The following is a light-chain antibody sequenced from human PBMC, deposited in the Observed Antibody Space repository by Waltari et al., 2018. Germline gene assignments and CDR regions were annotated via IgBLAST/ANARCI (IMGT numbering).Light chain of an antibody. CDR1: ENVDNN. J-gene: IGKJ1*01. Sequence: EIVVTQSPATLSLSPGERATLSCRASENVDNNIALYQQKPGQPPRLLISGASTRATDIPPRFSGSGSGTEFTLSISSLQSEDFAVYYCHQYKNWPPWTFGQGTKVEIK. CDR2: GAS. CDR3: HQYKNWPPWT. V-gene: IGKV3-15*01.